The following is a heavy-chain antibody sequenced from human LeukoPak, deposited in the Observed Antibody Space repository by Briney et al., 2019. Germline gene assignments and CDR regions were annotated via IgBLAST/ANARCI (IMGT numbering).Heavy chain of an antibody. V-gene: IGHV3-30-3*01. CDR3: ARGGGLGV. J-gene: IGHJ6*02. Sequence: PGGSLRLSCAASAFTFSNHPIHWVRQAPGKGLEWVSVISSDGNNKYYADSVKGRFTISRDNAKNSLYLQMSNLRAEDTAVYFCARGGGLGVWGQGATVTVSS. D-gene: IGHD3-16*01. CDR1: AFTFSNHP. CDR2: ISSDGNNK.